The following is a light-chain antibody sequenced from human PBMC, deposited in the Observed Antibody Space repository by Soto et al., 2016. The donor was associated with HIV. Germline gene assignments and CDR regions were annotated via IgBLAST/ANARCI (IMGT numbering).Light chain of an antibody. CDR3: QQSYTTPRT. CDR1: QSISTY. CDR2: AAS. J-gene: IGKJ4*01. V-gene: IGKV1-39*01. Sequence: DIQMTQSPSSLSASVGDRVTIICRASQSISTYLNWYQQKPGRAPNLLIYAASILQSGVPSRFSGSGSGTDFSLTISSLQPEDFATYYCQQSYTTPRTFGGGTKVE.